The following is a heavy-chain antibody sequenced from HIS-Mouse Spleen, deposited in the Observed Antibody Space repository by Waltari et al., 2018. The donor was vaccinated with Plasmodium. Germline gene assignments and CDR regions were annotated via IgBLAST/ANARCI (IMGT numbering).Heavy chain of an antibody. J-gene: IGHJ4*02. CDR1: GYTFSSYG. CDR2: ISGYNGKT. Sequence: QVQLVQSGAEGKRPGASVKVSCKASGYTFSSYGISWVRRAPGQGLERMGGISGYNGKTNNEQKVQGRATMTTDTSTSTAYMELRSLRSDDTAVYYCARLLPWVHGHFDYWGQGTLVTVSS. V-gene: IGHV1-18*01. D-gene: IGHD1-26*01. CDR3: ARLLPWVHGHFDY.